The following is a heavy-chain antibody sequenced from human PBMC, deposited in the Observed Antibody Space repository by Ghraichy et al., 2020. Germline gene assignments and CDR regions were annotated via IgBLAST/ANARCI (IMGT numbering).Heavy chain of an antibody. J-gene: IGHJ6*02. V-gene: IGHV3-30-3*01. CDR3: ARAYVTTATATPMDV. CDR2: ISYDGTNK. CDR1: GFSFSSYA. D-gene: IGHD4-17*01. Sequence: GGSLRLSCTASGFSFSSYALHWVRQAPGTGLEWVTVISYDGTNKYYAESVKGRFTISRDNSKDTLYLQISNLRPEDTAVYHCARAYVTTATATPMDVWGQGTTVTVSS.